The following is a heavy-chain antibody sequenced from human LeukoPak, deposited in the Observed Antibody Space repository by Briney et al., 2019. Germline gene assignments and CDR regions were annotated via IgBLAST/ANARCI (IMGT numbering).Heavy chain of an antibody. CDR3: ARDRIAVGDY. Sequence: GASVKVSCKASGYTFTSYYMHWVRQAPGQGLEWMGIINPSGGSTSYAQKLQGRVTMTTDTSTSTAYMELRSLRSDDTAVYYCARDRIAVGDYWGQGTLVTVSS. CDR2: INPSGGST. D-gene: IGHD6-19*01. CDR1: GYTFTSYY. J-gene: IGHJ4*02. V-gene: IGHV1-46*01.